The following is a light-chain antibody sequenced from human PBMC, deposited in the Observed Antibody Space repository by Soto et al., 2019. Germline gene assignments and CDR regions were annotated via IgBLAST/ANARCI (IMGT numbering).Light chain of an antibody. Sequence: QSALTQPASVSGSPGQSITISCTGTSSDVGGYNHVSWYQQHPGKAPKLMIYDVSNRPSGVSNRFFGSKSGNTASLTIFGLQAEDEADYYCSSYASSSTDVFGTGTKVTVL. CDR1: SSDVGGYNH. V-gene: IGLV2-14*03. CDR2: DVS. J-gene: IGLJ1*01. CDR3: SSYASSSTDV.